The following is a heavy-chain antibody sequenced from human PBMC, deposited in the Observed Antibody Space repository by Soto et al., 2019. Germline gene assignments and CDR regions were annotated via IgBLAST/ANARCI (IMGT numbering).Heavy chain of an antibody. J-gene: IGHJ6*03. CDR2: INSDGSST. CDR1: GFTFSTSW. V-gene: IGHV3-74*01. CDR3: ARRGVWSGAYYYMDV. Sequence: EMQVVESGGGLVQRGGSLRLSCVASGFTFSTSWMTWVRQAPGKGLVWVARINSDGSSTRYADSVKGRFTSTRDNAKNTLYLQMDSLRGDDTALYYCARRGVWSGAYYYMDVWGKGTTVTVS. D-gene: IGHD3-3*01.